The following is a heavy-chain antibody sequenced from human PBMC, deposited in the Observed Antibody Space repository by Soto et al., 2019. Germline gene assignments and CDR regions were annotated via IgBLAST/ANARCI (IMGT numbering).Heavy chain of an antibody. J-gene: IGHJ4*02. CDR2: TSGSGGST. V-gene: IGHV3-23*01. D-gene: IGHD4-17*01. CDR3: AKEIYGGNFDY. CDR1: GFSFSTYA. Sequence: EVQLLESGGGLVQPGGSLRLSCAGSGFSFSTYAMSWVRQAPGKGLEWVSATSGSGGSTYYADSVKGRFTISRDNSKNTLYLQMNSLRAEDTAVYYCAKEIYGGNFDYWGQGTLVTVSS.